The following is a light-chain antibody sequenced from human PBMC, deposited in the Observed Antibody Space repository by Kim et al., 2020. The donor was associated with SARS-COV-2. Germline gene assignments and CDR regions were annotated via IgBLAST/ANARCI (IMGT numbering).Light chain of an antibody. J-gene: IGKJ1*01. CDR3: QQYHDWAET. CDR1: PSVNTK. CDR2: GAS. V-gene: IGKV3D-15*01. Sequence: VSPGERATITGRARPSVNTKLAWYQQKGGRPPRILIYGASNRATGVPARFSGSGSGTDFTLTISSLQSEDFAVYYCQQYHDWAETFGQGTKVDIK.